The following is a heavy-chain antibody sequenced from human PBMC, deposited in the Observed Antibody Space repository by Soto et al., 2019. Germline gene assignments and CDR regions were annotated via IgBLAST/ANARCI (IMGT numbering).Heavy chain of an antibody. CDR2: IRSKAYGGTT. CDR1: GFTFGDYA. Sequence: PGGSLRLSCTASGFTFGDYAMSWFRQAPGKGLEWVGFIRSKAYGGTTEYAASVKGRFTISRDDSKSIAYLQMNSLKTEDTAVYYCTREDPDYYDISGYSIGYLKHWGQGTLGTVS. V-gene: IGHV3-49*03. D-gene: IGHD3-22*01. CDR3: TREDPDYYDISGYSIGYLKH. J-gene: IGHJ1*01.